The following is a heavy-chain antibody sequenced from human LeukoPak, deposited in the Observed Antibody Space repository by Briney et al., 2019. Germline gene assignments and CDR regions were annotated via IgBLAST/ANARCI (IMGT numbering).Heavy chain of an antibody. CDR3: ARDTGNSGWYGSYFDY. J-gene: IGHJ4*02. D-gene: IGHD6-19*01. V-gene: IGHV1-24*01. CDR2: FDPEDGET. Sequence: ASVKVSCKVSGYTLTELSMHWVRQAPGKGLEWMGGFDPEDGETIYAQKFQGRVTMTRDTSTSTVYMELSSLRSEDTAVYYCARDTGNSGWYGSYFDYWGQGTLVTVSS. CDR1: GYTLTELS.